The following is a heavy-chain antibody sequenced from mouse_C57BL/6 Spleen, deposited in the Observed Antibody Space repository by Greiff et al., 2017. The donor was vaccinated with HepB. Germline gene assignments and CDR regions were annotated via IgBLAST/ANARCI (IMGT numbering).Heavy chain of an antibody. D-gene: IGHD2-12*01. CDR1: GYTFTSYW. Sequence: QVQLQQPGAELVKPGASVKLSCKASGYTFTSYWMHWVKQRPGQGLEWIGMIHPNSGSTNYNEKFKSKATLTVDKSSSTAYMQLSSLTSEDSAVYYGARTTGMGAMDYWGQVTSVTVSS. J-gene: IGHJ4*01. V-gene: IGHV1-64*01. CDR3: ARTTGMGAMDY. CDR2: IHPNSGST.